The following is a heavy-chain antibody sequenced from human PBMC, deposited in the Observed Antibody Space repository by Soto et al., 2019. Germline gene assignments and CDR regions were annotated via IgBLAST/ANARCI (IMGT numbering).Heavy chain of an antibody. V-gene: IGHV3-23*01. CDR1: GFTFRPSA. CDR2: INSDDSK. J-gene: IGHJ4*02. Sequence: EVQVLESGGGLVQPGGSLRLSCAASGFTFRPSAMSWVRRAPGKGLEWVSGINSDDSKHYIASVRGRFTITRDHSKNTLLLQMNSLRAEDTAIYYLAKDSQWCISSPTHDHWGQGTQVTFSP. CDR3: AKDSQWCISSPTHDH. D-gene: IGHD2-15*01.